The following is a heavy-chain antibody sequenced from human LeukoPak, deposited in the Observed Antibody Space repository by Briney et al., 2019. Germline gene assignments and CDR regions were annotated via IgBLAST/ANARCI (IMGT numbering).Heavy chain of an antibody. V-gene: IGHV4-61*02. CDR2: IYTSGST. CDR1: GGSISSGSYY. J-gene: IGHJ3*02. CDR3: ARGDYSNLDAFDI. D-gene: IGHD4-11*01. Sequence: SETLSLTCTVSGGSISSGSYYWSWIRQPAGKGLEWIGRIYTSGSTNYNPSLKSRVTISVDTSKNQFSLKLSSVTAADTAVYYCARGDYSNLDAFDIWGQGTMVTVSS.